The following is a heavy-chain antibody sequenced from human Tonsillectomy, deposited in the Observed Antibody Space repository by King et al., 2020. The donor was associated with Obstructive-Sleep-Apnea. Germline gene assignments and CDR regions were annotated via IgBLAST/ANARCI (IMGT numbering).Heavy chain of an antibody. Sequence: QLQESGPGLVKPSETLSLTCTVSGGSISSSSYYWGWNRQPPGKGLEWIGRIYYSGSTYYNPSLKSRVTISVDTSKNQFSLKLSSVTAADTAVYYCARDLGEYYYDSSGYPYAFDIWGQGTMVTVSS. V-gene: IGHV4-39*07. J-gene: IGHJ3*02. CDR1: GGSISSSSYY. CDR2: IYYSGST. CDR3: ARDLGEYYYDSSGYPYAFDI. D-gene: IGHD3-22*01.